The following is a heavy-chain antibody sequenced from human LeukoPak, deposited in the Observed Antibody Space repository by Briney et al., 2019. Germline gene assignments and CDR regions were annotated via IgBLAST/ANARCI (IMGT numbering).Heavy chain of an antibody. CDR2: IYYTGST. V-gene: IGHV4-59*08. CDR3: ARLGYDILTGYPTMLFDI. J-gene: IGHJ3*02. CDR1: GGSISNYF. D-gene: IGHD3-9*01. Sequence: SSETLSLTCTVSGGSISNYFWSWIRQPPGKGLEWIGYIYYTGSTNYNPSLKSRVTISVDTSKNQFSLKLSSVTAADTAVYYCARLGYDILTGYPTMLFDIWGQGTMVTVSS.